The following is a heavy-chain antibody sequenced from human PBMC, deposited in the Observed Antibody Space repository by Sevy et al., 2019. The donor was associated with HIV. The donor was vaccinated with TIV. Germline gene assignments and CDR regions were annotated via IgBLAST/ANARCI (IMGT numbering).Heavy chain of an antibody. CDR2: IYYSGST. Sequence: TLSLTCTVSGGSISSYYWSWIRQPPGKGLEWIGYIYYSGSTNYNPSVKSRVTISVDTSKNQFSLKLSSVTAADTAVYYCARGGPTPGYYYYMDVWGKGTTVTVSS. CDR1: GGSISSYY. V-gene: IGHV4-59*01. CDR3: ARGGPTPGYYYYMDV. D-gene: IGHD1-26*01. J-gene: IGHJ6*03.